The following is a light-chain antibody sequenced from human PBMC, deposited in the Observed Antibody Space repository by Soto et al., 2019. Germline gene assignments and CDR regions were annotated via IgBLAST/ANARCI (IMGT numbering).Light chain of an antibody. Sequence: QSVLTQPPSASGSPGQSVTISCTGTSSDVGGYNYVSWYQQHPGKAPKLMIYEVSKRPSGVPDRFSGSKSGNTASLTVSGLQAEDEADYYCSSYAGIYTPSVFGTGTNVTVL. J-gene: IGLJ1*01. CDR1: SSDVGGYNY. CDR3: SSYAGIYTPSV. V-gene: IGLV2-8*01. CDR2: EVS.